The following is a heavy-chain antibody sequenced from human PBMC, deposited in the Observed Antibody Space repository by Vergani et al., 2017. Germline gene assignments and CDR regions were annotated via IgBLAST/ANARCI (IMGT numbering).Heavy chain of an antibody. CDR3: ARGVVAAEDAFDI. J-gene: IGHJ3*02. CDR2: IYYSGST. CDR1: GGSISSGGYY. V-gene: IGHV4-31*03. D-gene: IGHD6-13*01. Sequence: QVQLQESGPGLVKPSQTLSLTCTVSGGSISSGGYYWSWIRQHPGKGLEWIGYIYYSGSTYYNPSLKSRVTISVDTSKNQFYLKLSSVTAADTAVYYCARGVVAAEDAFDIWGQGTMVTVSS.